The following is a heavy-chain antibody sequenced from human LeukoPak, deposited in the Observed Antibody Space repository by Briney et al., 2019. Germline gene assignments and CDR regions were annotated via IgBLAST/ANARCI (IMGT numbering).Heavy chain of an antibody. CDR2: ISAYNGNT. J-gene: IGHJ6*02. D-gene: IGHD6-13*01. CDR3: ARDRRRPGYSCMDV. V-gene: IGHV1-18*01. CDR1: GYTFTSYG. Sequence: ASVKVPCKASGYTFTSYGISWVRQAPGQGLEWMGWISAYNGNTNYAQKLQGRVTMTTDTSTSTAYMELRSLRSDDTAVYYCARDRRRPGYSCMDVWGQGTTVTVSS.